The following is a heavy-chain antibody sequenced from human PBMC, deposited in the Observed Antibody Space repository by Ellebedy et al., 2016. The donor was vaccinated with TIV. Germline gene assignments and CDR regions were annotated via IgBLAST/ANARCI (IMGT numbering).Heavy chain of an antibody. D-gene: IGHD2-2*01. Sequence: MPSETLSLTCTVSGGSIRNYYCTWIRQPPGKGLEWIGHMYYSGSSNYNPSLKSRVTMSIETSKNQFSLKMSSVTAADTAVDYCAASESADSDYWGPGTLVTVSS. CDR1: GGSIRNYY. V-gene: IGHV4-59*01. J-gene: IGHJ4*02. CDR2: MYYSGSS. CDR3: AASESADSDY.